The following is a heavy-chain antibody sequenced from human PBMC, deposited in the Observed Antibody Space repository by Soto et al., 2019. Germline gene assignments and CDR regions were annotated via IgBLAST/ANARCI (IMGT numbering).Heavy chain of an antibody. CDR1: GFTFSSYA. CDR2: ISYDGSNK. V-gene: IGHV3-30-3*01. CDR3: ARHGPEHGGNSGGMDV. J-gene: IGHJ6*02. D-gene: IGHD2-21*02. Sequence: PGGSLRLSCAASGFTFSSYAMHWVRQAPGKGLEWVAVISYDGSNKYYADSVKGRFTISRDNSKNTLYLQMNSLRAEDTAVYYCARHGPEHGGNSGGMDVWGQGTTVTVSS.